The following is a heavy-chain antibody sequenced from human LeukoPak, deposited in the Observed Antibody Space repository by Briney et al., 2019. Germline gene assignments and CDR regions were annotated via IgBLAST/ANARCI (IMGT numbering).Heavy chain of an antibody. CDR1: GGSISNYY. J-gene: IGHJ4*02. V-gene: IGHV4-59*08. CDR2: INYSGST. Sequence: SETLSLTCTVSGGSISNYYWSWIRQPPGKGLEWIGYINYSGSTTYNPSLKSRVTISVDTSKNQFSLKLTSATAADTAVYYCARQAAANSIDYWGQGTVVTVSS. D-gene: IGHD2-2*01. CDR3: ARQAAANSIDY.